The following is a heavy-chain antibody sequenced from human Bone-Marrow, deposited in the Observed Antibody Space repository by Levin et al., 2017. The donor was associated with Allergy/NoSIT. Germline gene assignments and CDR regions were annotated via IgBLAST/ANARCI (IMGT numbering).Heavy chain of an antibody. V-gene: IGHV4-34*01. D-gene: IGHD2-15*01. CDR3: ARVEWLCCSGGSCYSRCLDGFFDY. CDR2: INHSGST. J-gene: IGHJ4*02. CDR1: GGSFSGYY. Sequence: SETLTLTCAVYGGSFSGYYWSWIRQPPGKGLEWIGEINHSGSTNYNPSLKSRVTISVDTSKNQFSLKLSSVTAADTAVYYCARVEWLCCSGGSCYSRCLDGFFDYWGQGTLVTVSS.